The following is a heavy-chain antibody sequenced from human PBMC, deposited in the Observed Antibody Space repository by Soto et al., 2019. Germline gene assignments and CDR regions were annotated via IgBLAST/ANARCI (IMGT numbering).Heavy chain of an antibody. CDR2: IYYSGST. J-gene: IGHJ3*02. V-gene: IGHV4-39*01. CDR3: ARHGTVNSGGAFDI. Sequence: SETLSLTCTVSGGSISSSSYYWGWIRQPPGKGLEWIGSIYYSGSTYYNPSLKSRVTISVDTSKNQFSLKLSSVTAADTAVYYCARHGTVNSGGAFDIWGQGTMVTVSS. CDR1: GGSISSSSYY. D-gene: IGHD1-1*01.